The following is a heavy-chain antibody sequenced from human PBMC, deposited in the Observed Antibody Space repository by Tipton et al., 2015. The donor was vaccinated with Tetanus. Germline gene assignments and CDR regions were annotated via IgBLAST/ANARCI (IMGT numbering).Heavy chain of an antibody. Sequence: QLVQSGAEVKKPGASVKVSCKASGYTFSKYGISWVRQAPGQGLEWMGWIDTDNGKANYAQRFQDRVTMTSDASSSTAYMELSSLTSDDTAVYFCARGHSPLYNWNFGYVDFWGQGTLVTVSS. CDR1: GYTFSKYG. J-gene: IGHJ4*02. D-gene: IGHD1-7*01. V-gene: IGHV1-18*01. CDR2: IDTDNGKA. CDR3: ARGHSPLYNWNFGYVDF.